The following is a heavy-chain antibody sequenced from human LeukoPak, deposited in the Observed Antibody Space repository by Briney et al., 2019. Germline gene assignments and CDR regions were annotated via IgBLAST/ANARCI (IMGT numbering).Heavy chain of an antibody. CDR2: IYYTGST. J-gene: IGHJ4*02. Sequence: SETLSLICTVSGGSIRNYYWNWIRQPPGKGLEGIGYIYYTGSTNYNPSLKSRVTMSVDTSKNQFSLKLSSVTAADTAVYYCARAGRDGYNWQVNFDYWGQGTLVTVSS. V-gene: IGHV4-59*01. CDR1: GGSIRNYY. D-gene: IGHD5-24*01. CDR3: ARAGRDGYNWQVNFDY.